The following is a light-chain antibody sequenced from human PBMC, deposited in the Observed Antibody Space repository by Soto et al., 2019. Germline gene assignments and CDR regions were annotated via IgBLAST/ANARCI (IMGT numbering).Light chain of an antibody. CDR3: QQFDNSPFT. CDR1: QSVSSNY. V-gene: IGKV3-20*01. CDR2: GAS. Sequence: EIVLTQSPGTLPLSPGERATLSCRASQSVSSNYLVWYQQKPGQAPRPLIYGASSRATGIPDRFSGSGSGTDFTLTISRLEPEDFAVYYCQQFDNSPFTFGRGTKLEIK. J-gene: IGKJ2*01.